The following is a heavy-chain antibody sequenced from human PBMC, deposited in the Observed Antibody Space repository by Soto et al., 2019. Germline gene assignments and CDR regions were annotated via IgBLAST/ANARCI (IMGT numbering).Heavy chain of an antibody. J-gene: IGHJ4*02. Sequence: EVQLVESGGGLVQPGGSLRLSCAASGFTVSSNYMSWVRQAPGKGLEWVSVIYSRGSTYYADSVKGRFTTSRDDSKNTLYLQMSSLRAEDTAVYYCAREEQYGDNFDYWGQGTLVTVSS. CDR3: AREEQYGDNFDY. CDR1: GFTVSSNY. D-gene: IGHD4-17*01. CDR2: IYSRGST. V-gene: IGHV3-66*01.